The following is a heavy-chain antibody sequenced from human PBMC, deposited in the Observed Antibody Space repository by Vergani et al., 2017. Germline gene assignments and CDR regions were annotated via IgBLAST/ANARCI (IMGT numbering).Heavy chain of an antibody. J-gene: IGHJ4*02. CDR1: GFTFDDYA. Sequence: EVQLVESGGGLVQPGRSLRLSCAASGFTFDDYAMHWVRQAPGKGLEWVSGISWNSGRIGYADSVKGRFTISRDNAKNYLYLQMNSLRAEDTALYYCVHSGLLWFGELNFDYWGQGTLVTVSS. CDR2: ISWNSGRI. D-gene: IGHD3-10*01. V-gene: IGHV3-9*01. CDR3: VHSGLLWFGELNFDY.